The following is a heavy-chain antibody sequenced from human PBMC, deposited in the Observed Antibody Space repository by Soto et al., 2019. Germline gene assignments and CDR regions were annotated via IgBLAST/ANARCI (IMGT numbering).Heavy chain of an antibody. CDR1: GFTFSYAW. D-gene: IGHD2-8*01. CDR3: LEMATR. J-gene: IGHJ4*02. V-gene: IGHV3-15*01. Sequence: EVQLVESGGGLVEPGGSLRLSCAASGFTFSYAWLNWVRQAPGKGLEWVGRIKSKTDGGTIDYAAPVKGRFTISRDDSINTLYLQMNSLKTEDTAFYSCLEMATRWGQGTLVTVSS. CDR2: IKSKTDGGTI.